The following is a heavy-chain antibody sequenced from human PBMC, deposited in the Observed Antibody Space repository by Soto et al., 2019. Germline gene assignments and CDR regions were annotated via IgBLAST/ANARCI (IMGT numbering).Heavy chain of an antibody. Sequence: SETLSLTCTVSGGSISSGGYYWSWIRQHPGKGLEWIGYIYYSGSTYYNPSLKSRVTISVDTSKNQFSLKLSSVTAADTAVYYCATETTVTNPRYYGMDVWGQGTTVTVSS. CDR2: IYYSGST. CDR3: ATETTVTNPRYYGMDV. CDR1: GGSISSGGYY. J-gene: IGHJ6*02. D-gene: IGHD4-17*01. V-gene: IGHV4-31*03.